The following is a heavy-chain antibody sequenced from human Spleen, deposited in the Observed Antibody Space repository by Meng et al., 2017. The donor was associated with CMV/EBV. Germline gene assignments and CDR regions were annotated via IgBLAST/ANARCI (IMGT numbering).Heavy chain of an antibody. Sequence: GESLKISCAASGFTFSSYGIHWVRQAPGKGLEWVVFIRYDGSNKYYADSVKGRFTISRDNSKNTLYLQMSSLRAEDTALYYCAKDRIRYCSSISCFSFDYWGQGTLVTVSS. V-gene: IGHV3-30*02. CDR3: AKDRIRYCSSISCFSFDY. CDR1: GFTFSSYG. J-gene: IGHJ4*02. CDR2: IRYDGSNK. D-gene: IGHD2-2*01.